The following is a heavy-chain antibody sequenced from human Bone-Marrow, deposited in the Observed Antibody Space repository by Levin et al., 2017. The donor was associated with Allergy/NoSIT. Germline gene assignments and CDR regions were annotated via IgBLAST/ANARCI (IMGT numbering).Heavy chain of an antibody. D-gene: IGHD3-10*01. J-gene: IGHJ6*02. CDR1: GFAFHDYA. CDR2: VSWSGDTV. V-gene: IGHV3-9*01. Sequence: GGSLRLSCVASGFAFHDYAMHWVRQAPGKGLEWVSGVSWSGDTVVSADSVKGRFAVFRDNAKHPLFLQMSSLRVEDTALYYCVKDQYYFDSGTLTYGLDVWGQGTMVTVSS. CDR3: VKDQYYFDSGTLTYGLDV.